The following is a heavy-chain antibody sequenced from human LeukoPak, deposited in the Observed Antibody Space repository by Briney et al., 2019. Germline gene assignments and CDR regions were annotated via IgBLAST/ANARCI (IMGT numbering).Heavy chain of an antibody. CDR2: IHAGGST. CDR3: AREFRKGWGWFDP. Sequence: SQTLSLTCTVSGGSIRSGSYYWSWIRQPAGKGLEWIGRIHAGGSTNYNPSLKSRVTISADTSKNQFSLKLSSVTAADTAVYYCAREFRKGWGWFDPWGQGTLVTVSS. V-gene: IGHV4-61*02. D-gene: IGHD1-26*01. CDR1: GGSIRSGSYY. J-gene: IGHJ5*02.